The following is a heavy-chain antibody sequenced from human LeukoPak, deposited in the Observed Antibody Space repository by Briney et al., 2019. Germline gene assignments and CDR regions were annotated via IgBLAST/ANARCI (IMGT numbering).Heavy chain of an antibody. CDR1: GGSISSGGYY. J-gene: IGHJ6*03. CDR3: ARESRGYSYGYYYYYYMDV. CDR2: IYYSGST. Sequence: SQTLSLTCTVSGGSISSGGYYWSWIRQHPGKGLEWIGYIYYSGSTYYNPSLKSRVTISVDTSKNQFSLKLSSVTAADTAVYYCARESRGYSYGYYYYYYMDVWGKGTTVTVSS. V-gene: IGHV4-31*03. D-gene: IGHD5-18*01.